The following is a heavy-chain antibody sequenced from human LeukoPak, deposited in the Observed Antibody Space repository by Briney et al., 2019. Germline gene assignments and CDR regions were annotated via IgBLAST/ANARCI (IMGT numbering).Heavy chain of an antibody. J-gene: IGHJ4*02. V-gene: IGHV3-23*01. CDR2: ISNNGGYT. CDR1: GFTFSSSA. Sequence: PGGSLRLSCAASGFTFSSSAMSWVRQAPGKGLEWVSAISNNGGYTYYADSVKGRFTISRDNSKNTLYLQMNSLRGEDTAVYYCAKSSYYDSSDYYGEYYFDYWGQGTLVTVSS. D-gene: IGHD3-22*01. CDR3: AKSSYYDSSDYYGEYYFDY.